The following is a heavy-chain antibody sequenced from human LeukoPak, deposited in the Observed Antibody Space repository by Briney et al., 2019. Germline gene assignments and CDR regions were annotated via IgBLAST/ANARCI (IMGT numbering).Heavy chain of an antibody. CDR2: IYTSGNT. J-gene: IGHJ6*03. D-gene: IGHD2-21*02. CDR1: GGSISSYY. V-gene: IGHV4-4*07. CDR3: ARNGVTSGARNYYYYMDV. Sequence: SETLSLTCTVSGGSISSYYWSWIRQPAGKGLEWIGRIYTSGNTNYNPPLKSRVTMSVDTSKSQFSMKLNSVTAADTAVYYCARNGVTSGARNYYYYMDVWGKGTTVTVSS.